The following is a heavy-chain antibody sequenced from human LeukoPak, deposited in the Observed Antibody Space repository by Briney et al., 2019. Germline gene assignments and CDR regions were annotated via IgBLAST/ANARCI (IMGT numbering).Heavy chain of an antibody. CDR2: INSDGSST. CDR3: ARGGYCSGGSCYDIFDY. CDR1: GFTFSSYW. V-gene: IGHV3-74*01. J-gene: IGHJ4*02. D-gene: IGHD2-15*01. Sequence: TGGSLRLSCAASGFTFSSYWMHWVRQAPGKGLVWVSRINSDGSSTSYADSVKGRFTIYRDNAKNTLYLQMNSLRAEDTAVYYCARGGYCSGGSCYDIFDYWGQGTLVTVSS.